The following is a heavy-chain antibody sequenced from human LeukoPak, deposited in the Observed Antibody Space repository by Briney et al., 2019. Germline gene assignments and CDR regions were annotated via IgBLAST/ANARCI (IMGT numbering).Heavy chain of an antibody. V-gene: IGHV4-59*01. Sequence: PSETLSLTCTVSGGSISSYYWSWIRQPPGKGLEWIGYIYYSGSTNYNPSLKSRVTISVDTSKNQFSLKLSSVTAADTAVYYCARDQDSSGHYYGFDPWGQGTLVTVSS. CDR1: GGSISSYY. CDR3: ARDQDSSGHYYGFDP. J-gene: IGHJ5*02. CDR2: IYYSGST. D-gene: IGHD3-22*01.